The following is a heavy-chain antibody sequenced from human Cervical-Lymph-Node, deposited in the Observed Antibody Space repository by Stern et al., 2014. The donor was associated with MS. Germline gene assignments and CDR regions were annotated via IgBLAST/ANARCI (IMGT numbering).Heavy chain of an antibody. J-gene: IGHJ3*02. V-gene: IGHV5-51*01. CDR2: IYPGYSDT. CDR3: ARRKYSGITGYAFDI. Sequence: VQLVQSGAEVKKPGESLKISCKGSGYSFTSYWIGWVRQMPGKGLEWMGIIYPGYSDTRYSPSFQGQVTISADKSISTAYLQWSSLKASDTAMYYCARRKYSGITGYAFDIWGQGTMVTVSS. D-gene: IGHD1-26*01. CDR1: GYSFTSYW.